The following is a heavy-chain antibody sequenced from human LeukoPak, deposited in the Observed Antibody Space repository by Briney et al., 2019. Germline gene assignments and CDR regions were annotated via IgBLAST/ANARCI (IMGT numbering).Heavy chain of an antibody. D-gene: IGHD3-22*01. J-gene: IGHJ3*02. Sequence: ASVKVSCKASGYTFTSYGISWVRQAPGQGLEWMGWISAYNGNTNYAQKFQGRVTITADKSTSTAYMELSSLRSEDTAVYYCARDRGDYYDSSGYYYDAFDIWGQGTMVTVSS. CDR2: ISAYNGNT. V-gene: IGHV1-18*01. CDR1: GYTFTSYG. CDR3: ARDRGDYYDSSGYYYDAFDI.